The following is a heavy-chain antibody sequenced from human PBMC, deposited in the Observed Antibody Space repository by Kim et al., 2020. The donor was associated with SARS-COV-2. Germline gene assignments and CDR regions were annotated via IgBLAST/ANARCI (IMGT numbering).Heavy chain of an antibody. J-gene: IGHJ3*02. CDR1: GFTFSDSA. D-gene: IGHD1-1*01. CDR3: TRVPGTTLAFWYAFDI. V-gene: IGHV3-73*01. Sequence: GGSLRLSCGASGFTFSDSALHWVRRASGKGLEWVGRIRCNVNGYATAYSASVRGRFTISRDASRNTSYLQMNSLKTEDTAVYYCTRVPGTTLAFWYAFDIWGQGTMVAVSS. CDR2: IRCNVNGYAT.